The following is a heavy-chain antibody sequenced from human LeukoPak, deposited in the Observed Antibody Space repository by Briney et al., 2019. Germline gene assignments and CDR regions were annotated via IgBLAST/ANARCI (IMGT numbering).Heavy chain of an antibody. D-gene: IGHD6-13*01. Sequence: GGSLRLSCAASGFTFSSYAMSWVRQAPGKGLEWVSAISGSGGSTYYADSVKGRFTISRDNSKNTLYLQMNSLRAEDTAVYYCAKWTDNFSHSRPGIAAAGTGYWGQGTLVTVSS. V-gene: IGHV3-23*01. CDR3: AKWTDNFSHSRPGIAAAGTGY. J-gene: IGHJ4*02. CDR2: ISGSGGST. CDR1: GFTFSSYA.